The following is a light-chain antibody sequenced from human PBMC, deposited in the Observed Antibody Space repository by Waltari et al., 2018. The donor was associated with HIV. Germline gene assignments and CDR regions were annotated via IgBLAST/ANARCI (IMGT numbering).Light chain of an antibody. Sequence: QSVLTQPPSVSAAPGQRVTISRSGNSSIIEKNYVSWYQQIPGTAPKLLIYDNNKRPSGTPARFSGSKSGTSATLAITGLQTADEADYYCGTWDSSLVFGGGTKLTVL. CDR2: DNN. J-gene: IGLJ2*01. CDR3: GTWDSSLV. V-gene: IGLV1-51*01. CDR1: SSIIEKNY.